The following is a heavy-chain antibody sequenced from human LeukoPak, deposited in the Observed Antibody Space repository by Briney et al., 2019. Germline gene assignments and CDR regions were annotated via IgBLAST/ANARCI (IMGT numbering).Heavy chain of an antibody. CDR2: IKGDSSDT. V-gene: IGHV3-74*01. CDR3: ARDGDAYNFDY. D-gene: IGHD5-24*01. CDR1: GFSFSRYY. Sequence: GGSLRLSCVASGFSFSRYYMHWVRQAPGKGLVWVSRIKGDSSDTIHADSVKGRFTISRDNAKNTVYLQMNSLRREDTAVYYCARDGDAYNFDYWGQGTLVTVSS. J-gene: IGHJ4*02.